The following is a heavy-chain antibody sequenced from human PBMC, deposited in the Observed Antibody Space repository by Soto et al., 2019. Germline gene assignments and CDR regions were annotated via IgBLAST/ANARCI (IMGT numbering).Heavy chain of an antibody. V-gene: IGHV3-74*01. Sequence: EVQLVESGGGLVQPGGSLRLSCAASGFTFSSYWTHWVRQAPGKGLVWVSRIYNDGSSTSYADSVKGRFTISRDNAKNTLDLQMNSLRAEDTAVYYCARRRGSSGWKTNFDFWGQGTLVTVSS. CDR2: IYNDGSST. D-gene: IGHD6-19*01. CDR1: GFTFSSYW. J-gene: IGHJ4*02. CDR3: ARRRGSSGWKTNFDF.